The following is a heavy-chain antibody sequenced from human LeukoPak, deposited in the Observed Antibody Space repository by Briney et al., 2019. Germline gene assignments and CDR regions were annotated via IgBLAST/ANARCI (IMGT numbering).Heavy chain of an antibody. V-gene: IGHV4-59*08. D-gene: IGHD1-1*01. J-gene: IGHJ4*02. CDR2: IYYSGST. CDR3: ARGGTLSLSFDY. Sequence: SETLSLTCTVSGGSISSYYWSWIRQPPGKGLEWIGYIYYSGSTNYNPSLKSRVTISVDTSKNQFSLKLSSVTAADTAVYYCARGGTLSLSFDYWGQETLVTVSS. CDR1: GGSISSYY.